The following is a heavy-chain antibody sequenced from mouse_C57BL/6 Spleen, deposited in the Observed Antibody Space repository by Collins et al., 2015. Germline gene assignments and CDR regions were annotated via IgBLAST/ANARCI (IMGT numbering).Heavy chain of an antibody. CDR3: TRGAARATSGFAY. J-gene: IGHJ3*01. Sequence: LQQPGSELVRPGASVKLSCKASGYTFTSYWMHWVKQRHGQGLEWIGNIYPGSGSTNYDEKSKSKGTLTVDTSSSTAYMHLSSLTSEDSAVYYCTRGAARATSGFAYWGQGTLVTVSA. V-gene: IGHV1S22*01. D-gene: IGHD3-1*01. CDR2: IYPGSGST. CDR1: GYTFTSYW.